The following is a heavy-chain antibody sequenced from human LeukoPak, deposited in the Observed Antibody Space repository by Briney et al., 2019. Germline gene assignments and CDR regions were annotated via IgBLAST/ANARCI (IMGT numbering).Heavy chain of an antibody. V-gene: IGHV4-39*01. CDR2: IHLSSGRT. J-gene: IGHJ4*02. Sequence: SETLSLTCFVSGGSISGSDCYWGWIRQPPGKGLEWIGSIHLSSGRTFHNPSLKSRVSTSLDTSKNQFSLTLNSVTAADTAVYYCASGPIYCTDGVCFLGGEDHWGLGTLVTSPQ. CDR1: GGSISGSDCY. CDR3: ASGPIYCTDGVCFLGGEDH. D-gene: IGHD2-8*01.